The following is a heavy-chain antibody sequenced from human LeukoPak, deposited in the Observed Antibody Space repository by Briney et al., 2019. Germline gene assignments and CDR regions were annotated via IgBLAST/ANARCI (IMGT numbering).Heavy chain of an antibody. V-gene: IGHV4-34*01. CDR3: ARQRRAYYYDSSGYRWEYYFDY. Sequence: GSLRLSCAASAFTFSRHWMSWVRQPPGKGLEWIGEINHGGSTNYTPSLKSRVTISVDTSKNQFSLKLSSVTAADTAVYYCARQRRAYYYDSSGYRWEYYFDYWGQGTLVTVSS. CDR1: AFTFSRHW. CDR2: INHGGST. D-gene: IGHD3-22*01. J-gene: IGHJ4*02.